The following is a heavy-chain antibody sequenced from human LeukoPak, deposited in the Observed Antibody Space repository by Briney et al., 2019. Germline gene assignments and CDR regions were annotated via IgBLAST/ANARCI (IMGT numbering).Heavy chain of an antibody. CDR2: TRNKANSYTT. CDR3: GRSGRYRPSDL. CDR1: GFTFSSYS. D-gene: IGHD1-26*01. V-gene: IGHV3-72*01. J-gene: IGHJ5*02. Sequence: GGSLRLSCAASGFTFSSYSMNWVRRAPGKGLEWVGRTRNKANSYTTEYAASVKGRFTISRDDPKNLLYLQMNSLKSEDTAEYYCGRSGRYRPSDLWGQGTLVTVSS.